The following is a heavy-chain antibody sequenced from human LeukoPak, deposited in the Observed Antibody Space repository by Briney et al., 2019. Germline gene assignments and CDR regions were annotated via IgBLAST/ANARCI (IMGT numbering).Heavy chain of an antibody. CDR1: GFTFSSYN. Sequence: GGSLRLSCAASGFTFSSYNMNWVRQAPGERPEWVSSISSGSTYIYYADSVKGRLTISRDGAKNTLYLQMNSLRAEDTAVYYCARGDFDYWGQGTLVTVSS. CDR2: ISSGSTYI. J-gene: IGHJ4*02. V-gene: IGHV3-21*01. CDR3: ARGDFDY.